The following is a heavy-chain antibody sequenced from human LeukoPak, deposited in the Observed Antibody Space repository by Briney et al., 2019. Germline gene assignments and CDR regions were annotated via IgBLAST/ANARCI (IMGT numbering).Heavy chain of an antibody. CDR2: IGPDGGRK. Sequence: GGSLRPSCAASGFTFGSYWMTWVRQAPGKGLEWVANIGPDGGRKNYVYSVRGRFTISRDNAENSLYLQMNSLRAEDTAVYYCATPLDYYDTSGYHQGGDWGQGTLVTVSS. CDR1: GFTFGSYW. D-gene: IGHD3-22*01. V-gene: IGHV3-7*03. J-gene: IGHJ4*02. CDR3: ATPLDYYDTSGYHQGGD.